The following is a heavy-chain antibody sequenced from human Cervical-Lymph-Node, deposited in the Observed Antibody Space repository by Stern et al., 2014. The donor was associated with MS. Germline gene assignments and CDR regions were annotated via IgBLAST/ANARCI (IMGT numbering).Heavy chain of an antibody. D-gene: IGHD6-13*01. CDR1: GYIFTAYY. Sequence: VQLVESGAEVKKPGASVKVSCTAAGYIFTAYYIHWLRQAPGQGLVGLGWIDPDRGGTNYAQKFQGRVTMTRDTSISTAYMELTSPTSDDTAVYYCARMAYSNIYYAGLDIWGQGTMVTVSS. CDR3: ARMAYSNIYYAGLDI. CDR2: IDPDRGGT. J-gene: IGHJ3*02. V-gene: IGHV1-2*02.